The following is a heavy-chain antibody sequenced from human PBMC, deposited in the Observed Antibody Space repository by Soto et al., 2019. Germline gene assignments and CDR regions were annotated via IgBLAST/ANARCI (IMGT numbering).Heavy chain of an antibody. Sequence: SETLSLTCXVSGGSMSSSSYYWGWIRQPPGKGLEWIGSIYYSGSTYYNPSLKNLVTISVDTSKNQFALKLSSVTAADTAVYYCARVWYSSSWYNSYYYGMDVWGQGTTVTVSS. J-gene: IGHJ6*02. V-gene: IGHV4-39*01. CDR3: ARVWYSSSWYNSYYYGMDV. CDR1: GGSMSSSSYY. D-gene: IGHD6-13*01. CDR2: IYYSGST.